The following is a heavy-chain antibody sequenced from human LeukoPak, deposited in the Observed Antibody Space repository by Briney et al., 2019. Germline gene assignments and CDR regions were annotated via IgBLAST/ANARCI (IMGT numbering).Heavy chain of an antibody. V-gene: IGHV3-23*01. D-gene: IGHD2-21*01. Sequence: GGSLRLSCAASGFTFSSYAMSWVRQAPGKGLEWVSSISSSSSYIYYADSVKGRFTISRDNSKGTVWLQMNSLRAEDTAVYYCAKSDCGGDGCKLLNYWAQGTLVTVSS. CDR1: GFTFSSYA. CDR2: ISSSSSYI. J-gene: IGHJ4*02. CDR3: AKSDCGGDGCKLLNY.